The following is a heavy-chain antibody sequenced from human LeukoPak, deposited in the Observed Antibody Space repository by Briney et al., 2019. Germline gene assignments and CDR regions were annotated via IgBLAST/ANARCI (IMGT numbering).Heavy chain of an antibody. CDR3: ARDRFWYSSSWYYFDY. CDR2: TYYRSKWYN. Sequence: SQTPSLTCAISGDSVSSNSAAWNWIRQSPSRGLEWLGRTYYRSKWYNDYAVSVKSRVTINPDTSKNQFSLQLNSVTPEDTAVYYCARDRFWYSSSWYYFDYWGQGTLVTVSS. V-gene: IGHV6-1*01. D-gene: IGHD6-13*01. CDR1: GDSVSSNSAA. J-gene: IGHJ4*02.